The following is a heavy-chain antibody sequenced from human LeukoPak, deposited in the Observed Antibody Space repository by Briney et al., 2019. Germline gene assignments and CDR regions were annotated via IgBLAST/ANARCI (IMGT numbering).Heavy chain of an antibody. D-gene: IGHD2-15*01. Sequence: SETLSLTCAVSGYSISIGYYWGWIRQPPGKGLEWIGSVYRTGNTYYNLSLKSRVTISVDTSKNQFSLKVDSVTAADTAVYYCARLYSDIVGDYYFDYWGQGTPVTVSS. CDR1: GYSISIGYY. CDR2: VYRTGNT. V-gene: IGHV4-38-2*01. CDR3: ARLYSDIVGDYYFDY. J-gene: IGHJ4*02.